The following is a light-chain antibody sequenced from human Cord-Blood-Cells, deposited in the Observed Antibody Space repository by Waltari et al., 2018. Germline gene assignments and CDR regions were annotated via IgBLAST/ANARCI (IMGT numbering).Light chain of an antibody. CDR3: QQYYSTPHT. J-gene: IGKJ2*01. CDR2: WAS. CDR1: QSVLYSSNNKDY. Sequence: DIVMTQSPDSLAVSLGERATINCKSSQSVLYSSNNKDYLAWYQQKPGQPPKLLIYWASTRESGVPDRCSGSGSWTDFTLTISSLQAEDVAVYYCQQYYSTPHTFGQGTKLEIK. V-gene: IGKV4-1*01.